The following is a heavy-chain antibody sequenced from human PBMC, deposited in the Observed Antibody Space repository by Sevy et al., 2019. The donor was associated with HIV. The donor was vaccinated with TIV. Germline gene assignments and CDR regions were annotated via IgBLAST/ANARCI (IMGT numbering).Heavy chain of an antibody. CDR3: SRGGELGDV. J-gene: IGHJ4*02. CDR2: TYYRSRWSY. D-gene: IGHD3-16*01. Sequence: SQTLSLTCVISGDSVSSNTAAWNWIRQPPSRGLEWLGRTYYRSRWSYDYAVSLKSRITISSDTSNNLFSLHLNSVTPEDTAVYYCSRGGELGDVWGQGTLVTVSS. V-gene: IGHV6-1*01. CDR1: GDSVSSNTAA.